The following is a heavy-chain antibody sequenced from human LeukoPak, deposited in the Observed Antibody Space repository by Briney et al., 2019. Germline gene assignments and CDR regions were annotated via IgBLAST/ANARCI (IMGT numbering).Heavy chain of an antibody. V-gene: IGHV4-39*02. Sequence: SETLSLTCIVSGGSLSSISSNNYHWGWIRQPPGKGLEWIGSIYYSGSTYYNPSLKSRVTISVDTSKNQFSLKLSSVTAADTALYYCAREMGVVTAHGIDVWGQGTTVTVSS. D-gene: IGHD4-23*01. CDR3: AREMGVVTAHGIDV. J-gene: IGHJ6*02. CDR2: IYYSGST. CDR1: GGSLSSISSNNYH.